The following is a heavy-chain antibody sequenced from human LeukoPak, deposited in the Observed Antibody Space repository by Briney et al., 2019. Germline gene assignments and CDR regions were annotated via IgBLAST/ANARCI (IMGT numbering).Heavy chain of an antibody. Sequence: GGSLRLSCAASGFTFSSYGMHWVRQAPGKGLEWVAFIRYDGSNKYYAVSVKGRFTISKDNSKNTLYLQMNSLRAEDTAVYYCAKDPYDFWSGYYTGDNNWGQGTLVTVSS. CDR2: IRYDGSNK. CDR1: GFTFSSYG. CDR3: AKDPYDFWSGYYTGDNN. D-gene: IGHD3-3*01. J-gene: IGHJ4*02. V-gene: IGHV3-30*02.